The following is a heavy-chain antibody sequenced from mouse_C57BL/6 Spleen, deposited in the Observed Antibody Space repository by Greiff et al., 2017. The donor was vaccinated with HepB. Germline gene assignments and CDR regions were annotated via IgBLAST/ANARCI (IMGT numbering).Heavy chain of an antibody. CDR2: IHPNSGST. D-gene: IGHD2-4*01. V-gene: IGHV1-64*01. CDR3: ARSYYDYDGTWFAY. CDR1: GYTFTSYW. J-gene: IGHJ3*01. Sequence: QVQLKQPGAELVKPGASVKLSCKASGYTFTSYWMHWVKQRPGQGLEWIGMIHPNSGSTNYNEKFKSKATLTVDKSSSTAYMQLSSLTSEDSAVYYCARSYYDYDGTWFAYWGQGTLVTVSA.